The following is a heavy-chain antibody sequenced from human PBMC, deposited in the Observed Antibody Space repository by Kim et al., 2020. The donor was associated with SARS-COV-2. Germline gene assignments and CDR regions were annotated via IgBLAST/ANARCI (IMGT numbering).Heavy chain of an antibody. J-gene: IGHJ4*02. CDR1: GVSISTNYHY. D-gene: IGHD1-26*01. V-gene: IGHV4-39*07. CDR3: ACNVGSTPDYYFDF. CDR2: VYNSGTT. Sequence: SETLSLTCSVSGVSISTNYHYWGWVRQPPGKGLEWIGSVYNSGTTYYNPSLKSRVTISGDTYKNQFFLNMRSVTAADTAVYYCACNVGSTPDYYFDFWGRGALVTVSS.